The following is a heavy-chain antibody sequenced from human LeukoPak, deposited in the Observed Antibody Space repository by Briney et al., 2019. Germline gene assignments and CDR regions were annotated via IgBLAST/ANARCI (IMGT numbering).Heavy chain of an antibody. CDR1: GFTFSDYY. V-gene: IGHV3-11*04. D-gene: IGHD3-10*02. J-gene: IGHJ6*04. Sequence: PGGSLRLSCSASGFTFSDYYMTWIRQTPGKGLEWVSYISSFGGSTIYYADSVKGRFTISRDNAKNSLYLQMNSLRAEDTAVYYCAELGITMIGGVWGKGTTVTISS. CDR2: ISSFGGSTI. CDR3: AELGITMIGGV.